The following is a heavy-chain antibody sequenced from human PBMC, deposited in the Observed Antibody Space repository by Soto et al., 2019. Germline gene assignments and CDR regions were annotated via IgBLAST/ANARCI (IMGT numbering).Heavy chain of an antibody. CDR2: VYHSGST. D-gene: IGHD3-10*01. CDR1: GGSISSKHW. Sequence: QVQLRESGPGLVKPSGTLCLTCAVSGGSISSKHWWNWVRQSPGKGLEWIGEVYHSGSTNDNLSLKRRITMSVDKSKNQFALRLNSVTAADTATYFCASFPFGDNFDYYGMVVWGQGTTVTVSS. V-gene: IGHV4-4*02. CDR3: ASFPFGDNFDYYGMVV. J-gene: IGHJ6*02.